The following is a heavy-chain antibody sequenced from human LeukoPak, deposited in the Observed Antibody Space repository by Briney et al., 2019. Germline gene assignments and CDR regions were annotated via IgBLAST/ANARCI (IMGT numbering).Heavy chain of an antibody. CDR1: GFPFTGYY. J-gene: IGHJ3*02. Sequence: ASVKVSCKASGFPFTGYYIHWVRQAPGQGLEWMGVIKPSGGSTNYAQKFQGRVTVTRDTSTSTVYMELSSLRSEDTAVYYCARDPHLDAFDIWGQGTMVTVSS. CDR2: IKPSGGST. D-gene: IGHD3-3*02. CDR3: ARDPHLDAFDI. V-gene: IGHV1-46*01.